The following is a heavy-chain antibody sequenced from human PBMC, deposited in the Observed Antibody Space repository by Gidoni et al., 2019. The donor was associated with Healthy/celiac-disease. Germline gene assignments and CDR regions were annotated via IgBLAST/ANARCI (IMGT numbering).Heavy chain of an antibody. Sequence: QVQLVQSGAEVKKPGSSVKVSCKASGGTFSSSAISWVRKAPGQGLECSGMIMPILGIANYAQRFQGRVTITADKSTSTAYMELSSLRSEDTAVYYCASSVTDPVVPLEENAFDIWGQGTMVTVSS. CDR3: ASSVTDPVVPLEENAFDI. CDR1: GGTFSSSA. D-gene: IGHD1-1*01. J-gene: IGHJ3*02. CDR2: IMPILGIA. V-gene: IGHV1-69*04.